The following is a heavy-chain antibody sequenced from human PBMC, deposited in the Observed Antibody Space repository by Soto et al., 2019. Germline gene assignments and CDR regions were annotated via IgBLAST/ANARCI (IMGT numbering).Heavy chain of an antibody. Sequence: ASVKVSCKDSGYTFINYGITWGRQAPGQGLEWLAWINAYIAKTDNAQKVQGRVTMTADTSTSTAYLELRSLTSDDTAVYYCARGDGDTLDYWGQGTVVTVSS. CDR1: GYTFINYG. CDR3: ARGDGDTLDY. V-gene: IGHV1-18*01. CDR2: INAYIAKT. D-gene: IGHD2-21*02. J-gene: IGHJ4*02.